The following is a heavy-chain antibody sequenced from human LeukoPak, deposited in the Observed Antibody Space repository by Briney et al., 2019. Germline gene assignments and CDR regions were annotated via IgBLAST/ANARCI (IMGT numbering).Heavy chain of an antibody. D-gene: IGHD2-2*01. CDR1: GGSISSYY. CDR2: IYYSGST. CDR3: ARASPGYCSSTSCPRWFDP. J-gene: IGHJ5*02. Sequence: SETLSLTCTVSGGSISSYYWSWIRQPPGKGLEWIGYIYYSGSTNYNPSLKSRVTISVDRSKNQFSLKLSSVTAADTAVYYCARASPGYCSSTSCPRWFDPWGQGTLVTVSS. V-gene: IGHV4-59*12.